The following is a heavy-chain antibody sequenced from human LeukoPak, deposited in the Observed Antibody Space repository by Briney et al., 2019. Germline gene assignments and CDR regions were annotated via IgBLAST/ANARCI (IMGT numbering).Heavy chain of an antibody. J-gene: IGHJ4*02. D-gene: IGHD6-19*01. CDR3: AGQWLDYFDY. CDR1: GFTFSSYA. CDR2: ISGSGGST. Sequence: GGSLRLSCAASGFTFSSYAMGWVRQAPGKGLEWVSAISGSGGSTYYADSVKGRFTISRDNSKNTLYLQMNSLRAEDTAVYYCAGQWLDYFDYWGQGTLVTVSS. V-gene: IGHV3-23*01.